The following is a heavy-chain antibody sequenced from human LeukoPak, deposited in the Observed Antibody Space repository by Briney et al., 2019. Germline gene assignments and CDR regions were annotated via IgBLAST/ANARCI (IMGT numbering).Heavy chain of an antibody. Sequence: GKSLRLSCAASGFTFSDYGMHWVRQAPGKGLEWVAVISFDGSYKHYADSVKGRFTISRDNSKNTLYMQMNSLRAEDTAVYYCARPRRAVALLDDYWGQGTLVNVSS. D-gene: IGHD6-19*01. J-gene: IGHJ4*02. CDR3: ARPRRAVALLDDY. CDR2: ISFDGSYK. CDR1: GFTFSDYG. V-gene: IGHV3-30*03.